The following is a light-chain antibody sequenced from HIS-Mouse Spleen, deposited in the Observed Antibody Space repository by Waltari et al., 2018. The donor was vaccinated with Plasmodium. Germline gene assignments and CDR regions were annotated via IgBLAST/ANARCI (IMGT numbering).Light chain of an antibody. Sequence: QSALTQPASVSGSPGQSITISCTGTSSDVGGYNYVSWYQQHPGKAPKLMIYDVSNRPSVFSNGFSGSKSGNTASLTISGLQAEDEADYYCSSYTSSSTLVFGGGTKLTVL. CDR1: SSDVGGYNY. J-gene: IGLJ2*01. CDR2: DVS. V-gene: IGLV2-14*03. CDR3: SSYTSSSTLV.